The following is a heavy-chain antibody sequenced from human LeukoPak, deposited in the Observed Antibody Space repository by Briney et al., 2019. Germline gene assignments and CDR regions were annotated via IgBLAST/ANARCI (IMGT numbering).Heavy chain of an antibody. V-gene: IGHV1-46*01. CDR3: ARRETMPDY. CDR1: GYTFTSYY. J-gene: IGHJ4*02. Sequence: ASVKVSCKASGYTFTSYYMHWVRQAPGQGLEWMGIINPSGGSTSYAQKLQGRVTMTTDTSTSTAYMELRSLRSDDTAVYYCARRETMPDYWGQGTLVTVSS. D-gene: IGHD2-2*01. CDR2: INPSGGST.